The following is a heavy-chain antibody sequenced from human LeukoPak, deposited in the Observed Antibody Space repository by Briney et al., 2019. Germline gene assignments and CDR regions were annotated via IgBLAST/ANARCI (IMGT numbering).Heavy chain of an antibody. CDR2: ISGSGGST. D-gene: IGHD6-19*01. Sequence: GGSLRLSCAASGFTFSSYAMSWVRQAPGKGLEWVSAISGSGGSTYYADSVKGRFTISRDNSKNTLYLQMNSLRAEDTAVYYCARTDSGYEITGYSSGWYGYWGQGTLVTVSS. CDR3: ARTDSGYEITGYSSGWYGY. CDR1: GFTFSSYA. J-gene: IGHJ4*02. V-gene: IGHV3-23*01.